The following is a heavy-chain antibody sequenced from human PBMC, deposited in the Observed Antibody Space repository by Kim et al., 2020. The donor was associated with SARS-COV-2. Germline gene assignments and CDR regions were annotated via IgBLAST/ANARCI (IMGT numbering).Heavy chain of an antibody. Sequence: SETLSLTCTVSGGSISSSFNYWGWIRQPPGKGLEWIGSVYHSGSTYDSPSLKSRVTVSVATAKNEFYLKATSVTAADTAVYFCARLPHDSSGYVDSWGPGILVTVSS. CDR2: VYHSGST. D-gene: IGHD3-22*01. V-gene: IGHV4-39*01. CDR3: ARLPHDSSGYVDS. CDR1: GGSISSSFNY. J-gene: IGHJ4*02.